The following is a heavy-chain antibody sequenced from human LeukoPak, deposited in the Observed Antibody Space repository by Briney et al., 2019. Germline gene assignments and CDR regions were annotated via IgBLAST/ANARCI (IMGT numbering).Heavy chain of an antibody. V-gene: IGHV3-7*01. CDR1: GFTFSSYA. CDR2: IKQDGSEK. CDR3: ASHYYYDSSGCFDY. Sequence: GRSLRLSCAASGFTFSSYAMHWVRQAPGKGLEWVANIKQDGSEKYYVDSVKGRFTISRDNAKNSLYLQMNSLRAEDTAVYYCASHYYYDSSGCFDYWGQGTLVTVSS. D-gene: IGHD3-22*01. J-gene: IGHJ4*02.